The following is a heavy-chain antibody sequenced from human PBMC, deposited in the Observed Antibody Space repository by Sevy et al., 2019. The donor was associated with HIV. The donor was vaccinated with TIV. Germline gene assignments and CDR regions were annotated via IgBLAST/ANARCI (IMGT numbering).Heavy chain of an antibody. D-gene: IGHD3-10*01. J-gene: IGHJ4*02. CDR3: ARVSQGYGSGSYYIDY. CDR2: INPNSGGT. Sequence: ASVKVSCKASGYTFTGYYMHWVRQAPGQGLEWMGRINPNSGGTNYAQKFQGRVTMTRDTSISTAYMELSRLRSDDTAGYYCARVSQGYGSGSYYIDYWGQGTLVTVSS. CDR1: GYTFTGYY. V-gene: IGHV1-2*06.